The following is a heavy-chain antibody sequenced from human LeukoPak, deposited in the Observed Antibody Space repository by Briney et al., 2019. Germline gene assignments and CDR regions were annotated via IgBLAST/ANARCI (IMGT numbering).Heavy chain of an antibody. CDR1: GGSISSYY. D-gene: IGHD2-2*01. J-gene: IGHJ3*02. V-gene: IGHV4-59*08. CDR3: ARSNIVVRPAAPYAFDI. CDR2: IYYSGST. Sequence: KPSETLSLTCTVSGGSISSYYWSWIRQPPGKGLEWIGYIYYSGSTNYNPSLKSRVTISVDTSKNQFSLKLSSVTAADTAVYYCARSNIVVRPAAPYAFDIWGQGTMVTVSS.